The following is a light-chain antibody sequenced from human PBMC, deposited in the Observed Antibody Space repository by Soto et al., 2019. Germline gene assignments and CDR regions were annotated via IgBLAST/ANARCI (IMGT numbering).Light chain of an antibody. CDR1: QSVSSN. V-gene: IGKV3-15*01. J-gene: IGKJ2*01. Sequence: EIVMTQSPATLSVSPGERATLSCRASQSVSSNLAWYQEKPGQAPRLLMYGVSTRAAGIPARFSGSGSGTEFTLTINSLLSEDFAVYYCQQYNNWYTFGQGTKLEIK. CDR2: GVS. CDR3: QQYNNWYT.